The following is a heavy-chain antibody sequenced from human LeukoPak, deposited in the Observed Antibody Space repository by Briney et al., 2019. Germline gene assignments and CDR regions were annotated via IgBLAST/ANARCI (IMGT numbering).Heavy chain of an antibody. CDR2: ISGSGDGK. Sequence: PGGSLRLSCAASGFTFSNFAMNWVRRAPGEGLEWVSTISGSGDGKDYADSVKGRFTISRDNSKNTLFLQMSSLSADDTALYYCAKGRLQEGTVFRGVITPVDYWGQGTLVTVTS. V-gene: IGHV3-23*01. J-gene: IGHJ4*02. CDR3: AKGRLQEGTVFRGVITPVDY. CDR1: GFTFSNFA. D-gene: IGHD3-10*01.